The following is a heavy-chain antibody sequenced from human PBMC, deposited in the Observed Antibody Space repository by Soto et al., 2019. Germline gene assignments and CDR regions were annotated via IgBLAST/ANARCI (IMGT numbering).Heavy chain of an antibody. D-gene: IGHD3-22*01. CDR3: ARAYRTAYYYDSSAYYYFKYVDP. J-gene: IGHJ5*02. CDR2: IYYSGST. CDR1: GGSISSGGYY. Sequence: PSETLSLTCSVSGGSISSGGYYWSWIRQHPGQGLEWIGYIYYSGSTYYNPSLKSRVTISVDTSKNQFSLKLSSVTAADTAVYYCARAYRTAYYYDSSAYYYFKYVDPWGQGTLVTV. V-gene: IGHV4-31*03.